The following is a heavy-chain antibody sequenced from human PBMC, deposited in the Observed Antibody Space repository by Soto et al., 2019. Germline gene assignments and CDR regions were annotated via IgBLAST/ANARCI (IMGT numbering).Heavy chain of an antibody. CDR2: ISGSGGST. D-gene: IGHD3-3*01. CDR1: GFTFSSYA. Sequence: EVQLLESGGGLVQPGGSLRLSCAASGFTFSSYAMSWVRQAPGKGLEWVSAISGSGGSTYYADSVKGRFNISRDNSKKTLYLQMNSLRAEDTAVYYCADFWSGYYRDDAFDIWGQGTMVTVSS. CDR3: ADFWSGYYRDDAFDI. J-gene: IGHJ3*02. V-gene: IGHV3-23*01.